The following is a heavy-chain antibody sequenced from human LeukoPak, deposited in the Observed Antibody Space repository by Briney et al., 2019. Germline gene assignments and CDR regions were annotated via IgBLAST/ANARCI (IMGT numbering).Heavy chain of an antibody. CDR3: ARHCPQVPAAIPRFDP. V-gene: IGHV4-38-2*01. Sequence: PSETLSLTCAVSGYSISSGYYWGWIRQPPGKGLEWIGSIYHSGSTYYNPSLKSRVTISVDTSKNQFSLKLSSVTAAGTAVYYCARHCPQVPAAIPRFDPLGQGTLVTVSS. D-gene: IGHD2-2*02. CDR1: GYSISSGYY. J-gene: IGHJ5*02. CDR2: IYHSGST.